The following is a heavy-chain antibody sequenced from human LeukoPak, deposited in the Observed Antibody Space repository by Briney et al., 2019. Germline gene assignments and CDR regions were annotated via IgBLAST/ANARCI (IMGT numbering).Heavy chain of an antibody. CDR1: GYTFTSYD. D-gene: IGHD6-6*01. CDR2: MNPNSGNT. Sequence: ASVKVSCKASGYTFTSYDINWVRQATGQGLEWMGWMNPNSGNTGYAQKFQGRVTMTRDTSISTAYMEMTSLKSDDTAVYYCARSEYSSSAQTWGQGTLVTVSS. J-gene: IGHJ5*02. CDR3: ARSEYSSSAQT. V-gene: IGHV1-8*02.